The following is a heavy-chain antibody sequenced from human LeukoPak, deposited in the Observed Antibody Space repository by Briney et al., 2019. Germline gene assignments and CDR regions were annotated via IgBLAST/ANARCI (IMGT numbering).Heavy chain of an antibody. CDR1: RFTFSNYA. CDR2: ISYDGSNT. D-gene: IGHD4-17*01. Sequence: GRSLRLSCAASRFTFSNYAMHCVRQAPGKGLEWVAVISYDGSNTHYADSVKGRFTISRGNSGNTLYMQMNSLRLEDTAMYYCAKDKHRGDGGYWGQGTLVTVSS. CDR3: AKDKHRGDGGY. V-gene: IGHV3-30-3*01. J-gene: IGHJ4*02.